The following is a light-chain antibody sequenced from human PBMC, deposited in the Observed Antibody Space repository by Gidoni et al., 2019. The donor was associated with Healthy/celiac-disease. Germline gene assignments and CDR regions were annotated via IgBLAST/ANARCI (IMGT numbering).Light chain of an antibody. Sequence: DIQLTQPPSSLSASVGDRVTITCRASQSISSYLNWYQQKPGKAPKLLIYAASSLQSGVPSRFSGSGSGTDFTLTISSLQPEDFATYYCQQYYSTPWTFGRGTKVEIK. V-gene: IGKV1-39*01. CDR2: AAS. CDR3: QQYYSTPWT. CDR1: QSISSY. J-gene: IGKJ1*01.